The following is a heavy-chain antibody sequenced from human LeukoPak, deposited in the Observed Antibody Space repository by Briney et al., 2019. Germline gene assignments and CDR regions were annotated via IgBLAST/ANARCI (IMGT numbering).Heavy chain of an antibody. D-gene: IGHD3-3*01. V-gene: IGHV3-7*01. Sequence: GGSLRLSCAASGFTFSSYAMHWVRQAPGKGLEWVANIKQDGSEKYYVDSVKGRFTISRDNAKNSLYLQMNSLRAEDTAVYYCARDFLWSGYYGYYYYYMDVWGKGTTVTVSS. CDR1: GFTFSSYA. J-gene: IGHJ6*03. CDR2: IKQDGSEK. CDR3: ARDFLWSGYYGYYYYYMDV.